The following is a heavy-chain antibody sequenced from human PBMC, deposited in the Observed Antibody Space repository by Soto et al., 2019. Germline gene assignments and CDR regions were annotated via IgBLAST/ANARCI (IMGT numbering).Heavy chain of an antibody. J-gene: IGHJ6*02. CDR1: GFTFSSYA. V-gene: IGHV3-30-3*01. D-gene: IGHD4-17*01. CDR2: ISYDGSNK. CDR3: AREGGSYGDYVSYYGIDV. Sequence: QVQLVESGGGVVQPGRSLRLSCAASGFTFSSYAMHWVRQAPGKGLEWVAVISYDGSNKYYADSVKGRFTISRDNSKNTLYLQMNSLRAEDTAVYYCAREGGSYGDYVSYYGIDVWGQGTTVTVSS.